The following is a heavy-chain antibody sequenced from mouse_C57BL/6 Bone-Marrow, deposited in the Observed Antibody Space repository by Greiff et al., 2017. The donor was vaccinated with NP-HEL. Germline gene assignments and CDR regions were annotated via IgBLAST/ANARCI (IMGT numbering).Heavy chain of an antibody. J-gene: IGHJ1*03. CDR2: IDPSDSET. CDR1: GYTFTSYW. Sequence: VQLQQPGAELVRPGSSVKLSCKASGYTFTSYWMHWVKQRPIQGLEWIGNIDPSDSETHYNQKFKDKATLTVDKSSSTAYMQLSSLTSEDSAVYYCARDGDYYGFYWYFDVWGTGTTVTVSS. D-gene: IGHD1-1*01. CDR3: ARDGDYYGFYWYFDV. V-gene: IGHV1-52*01.